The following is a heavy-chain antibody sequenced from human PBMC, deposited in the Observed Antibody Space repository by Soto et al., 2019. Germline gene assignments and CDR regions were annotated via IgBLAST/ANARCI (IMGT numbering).Heavy chain of an antibody. D-gene: IGHD6-19*01. V-gene: IGHV1-2*04. CDR2: INPDNGAT. CDR3: ARGRGRGWYRTSAFDF. CDR1: GYIFTGHY. Sequence: QVQVVQSGAEVKKPGASVIVSCKVSGYIFTGHYIHWVRQAPGQGLEWMGWINPDNGATDYAQKFQDWVTMTRDTSMSTAFIEFRRLKPDDTAVYYCARGRGRGWYRTSAFDFWGQGTPVTVSS. J-gene: IGHJ4*02.